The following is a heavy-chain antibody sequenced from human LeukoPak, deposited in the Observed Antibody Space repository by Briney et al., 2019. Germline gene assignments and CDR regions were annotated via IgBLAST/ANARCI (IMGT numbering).Heavy chain of an antibody. Sequence: GRSLRLSCAASGFTFSSYGMHWVRQAPGKGLEWVAVISYDGSNKYYADSVKGRFTISRDNSKNTLYLQMNSLRAEDTAVYYCARDFLVYSSWYFPADYWGQGTLVTVSS. CDR1: GFTFSSYG. CDR2: ISYDGSNK. D-gene: IGHD6-13*01. V-gene: IGHV3-30*03. J-gene: IGHJ4*02. CDR3: ARDFLVYSSWYFPADY.